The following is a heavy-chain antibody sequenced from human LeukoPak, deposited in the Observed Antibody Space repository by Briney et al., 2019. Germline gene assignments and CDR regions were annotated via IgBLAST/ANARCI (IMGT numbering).Heavy chain of an antibody. CDR3: ARAVVITYYDYGMDV. D-gene: IGHD3-22*01. Sequence: GGSLRLSCAVSRFTFTATWMSWVRQAPGKGLEWVAVIWYDGSNKYYADSVKGRFTISRDNSKNTLYLQMNSLRAEDTAVYYCARAVVITYYDYGMDVWGQGTTVTVSS. CDR1: RFTFTATW. V-gene: IGHV3-33*08. CDR2: IWYDGSNK. J-gene: IGHJ6*02.